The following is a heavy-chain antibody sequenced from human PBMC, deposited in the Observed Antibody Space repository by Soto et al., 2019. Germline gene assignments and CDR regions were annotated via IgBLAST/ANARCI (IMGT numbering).Heavy chain of an antibody. CDR3: ARGSRGHPDY. CDR1: GGSISSGGYY. CDR2: IYYSGST. Sequence: QVQLQESGPGLVKPSQTLSLTCTVSGGSISSGGYYWSWIRQHPGKGLEGIGYIYYSGSTNYNPSLKSRVTTSVDTSKNQFSLKLSSVTAADTAVYYCARGSRGHPDYWGQGTLVTVSS. D-gene: IGHD2-15*01. J-gene: IGHJ4*02. V-gene: IGHV4-31*03.